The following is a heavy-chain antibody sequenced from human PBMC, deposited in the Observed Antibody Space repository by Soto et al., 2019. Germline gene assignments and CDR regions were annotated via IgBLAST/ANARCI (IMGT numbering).Heavy chain of an antibody. J-gene: IGHJ4*02. CDR3: ARGKYFDWLLPQQFDY. Sequence: SSETLSLTCAVYGGSFSGYYWSRIRQPPGKGLEWIGEINHSGSTNYNPSLKSRVTISVDTSKNQFSLKLSSVTAADTAVYYCARGKYFDWLLPQQFDYWGQGTLVTVSS. V-gene: IGHV4-34*01. CDR2: INHSGST. D-gene: IGHD3-9*01. CDR1: GGSFSGYY.